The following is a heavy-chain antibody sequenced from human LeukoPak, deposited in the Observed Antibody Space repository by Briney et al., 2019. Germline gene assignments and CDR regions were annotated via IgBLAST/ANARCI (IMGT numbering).Heavy chain of an antibody. CDR1: GFAFSSNW. J-gene: IGHJ4*02. D-gene: IGHD1-26*01. CDR3: VRDLGGRSGH. CDR2: INEDGSTT. V-gene: IGHV3-74*01. Sequence: GGSLRLSCAASGFAFSSNWMHWVRQAPGRGLVWVSRINEDGSTTNYADSVKGRSTIFRDNAKNTLYLQMNSLRAEDTAVYYCVRDLGGRSGHWGQGTLVTVSS.